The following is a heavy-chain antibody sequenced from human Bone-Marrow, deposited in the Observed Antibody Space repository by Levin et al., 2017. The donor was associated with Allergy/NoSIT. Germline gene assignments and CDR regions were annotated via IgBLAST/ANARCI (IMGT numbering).Heavy chain of an antibody. D-gene: IGHD6-19*01. V-gene: IGHV4-59*01. Sequence: SQTLSLPCTVSGASISRSYWSWLRQPPGQGLEWVGYVYHTGSTTYNPSLKSRATISLDTSKNQISLKLTSVTASDTAVYYCSTDTDGYNTGWYYFDYWGQGSLVTVSS. CDR3: STDTDGYNTGWYYFDY. J-gene: IGHJ4*02. CDR2: VYHTGST. CDR1: GASISRSY.